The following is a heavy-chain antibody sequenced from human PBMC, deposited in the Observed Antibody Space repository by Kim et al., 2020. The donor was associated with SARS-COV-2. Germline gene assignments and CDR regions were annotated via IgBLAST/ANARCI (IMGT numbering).Heavy chain of an antibody. J-gene: IGHJ5*02. CDR1: GFTFSSYG. Sequence: GGSLRLSCAASGFTFSSYGMHWVRQAPGKGLEWVAVISYDGSNKYYADSVKGRFTISRDNSKNTLYLQMNSLRAEDTAVYYCAKDPGILWFGERFDPWGQGTLVTVSS. D-gene: IGHD3-10*01. CDR3: AKDPGILWFGERFDP. V-gene: IGHV3-30*18. CDR2: ISYDGSNK.